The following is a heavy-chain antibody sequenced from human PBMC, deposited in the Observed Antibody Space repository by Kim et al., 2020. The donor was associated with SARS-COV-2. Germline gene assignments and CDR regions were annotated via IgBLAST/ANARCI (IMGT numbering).Heavy chain of an antibody. CDR3: ARPSSSHLRSRWENWYFDL. J-gene: IGHJ2*01. V-gene: IGHV5-51*01. Sequence: GESLKISCKGSGYSFTSYWIGWVRQMPGKGLEWMGIIYPGDSDTRYSPSFQGQVTISADKSISTAYLQWSSLKASDTAMYYCARPSSSHLRSRWENWYFDLWGRGTLVTVSS. CDR1: GYSFTSYW. D-gene: IGHD6-13*01. CDR2: IYPGDSDT.